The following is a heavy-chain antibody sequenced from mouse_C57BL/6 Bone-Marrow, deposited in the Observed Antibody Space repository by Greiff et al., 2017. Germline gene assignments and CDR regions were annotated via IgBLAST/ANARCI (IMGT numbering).Heavy chain of an antibody. J-gene: IGHJ3*01. CDR1: GYAFSSSW. Sequence: QVQLKESGPELVKPGASVKISCKASGYAFSSSWMNWVKQRPGKGLEWIGRIYPGDGDTNYNGKFKGKATLTADKSSSTAYMQLSSLTSEDSAVYFCARFWGNYGAYWGQGTLVTVSA. CDR3: ARFWGNYGAY. CDR2: IYPGDGDT. V-gene: IGHV1-82*01. D-gene: IGHD2-1*01.